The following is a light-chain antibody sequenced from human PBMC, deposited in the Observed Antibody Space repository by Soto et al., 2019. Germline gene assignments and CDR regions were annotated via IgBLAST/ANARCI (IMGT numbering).Light chain of an antibody. CDR2: AAS. J-gene: IGKJ1*01. CDR1: QGISSY. V-gene: IGKV1-8*01. Sequence: ITCRASQGISSYLAWYQQKPGKAPKLLIYAASTLQSGVPSRFSGSGSGTDFTLTISCLQSEDFATYYCQQYYSYPRFGQGTKVDIK. CDR3: QQYYSYPR.